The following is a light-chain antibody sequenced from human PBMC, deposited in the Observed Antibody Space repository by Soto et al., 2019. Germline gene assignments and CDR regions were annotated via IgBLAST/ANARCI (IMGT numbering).Light chain of an antibody. V-gene: IGLV2-23*01. Sequence: QSALTQPASVSGFLGQSITMSCTGSSSDVGTFNLVSWFQQHPGKAPKLLIFEGTKRPSGGSDRFSGSKSCNTASLTISWLQAEDEADYHCCSYAGTRTSWVFGTGTKLTGL. CDR3: CSYAGTRTSWV. CDR2: EGT. J-gene: IGLJ1*01. CDR1: SSDVGTFNL.